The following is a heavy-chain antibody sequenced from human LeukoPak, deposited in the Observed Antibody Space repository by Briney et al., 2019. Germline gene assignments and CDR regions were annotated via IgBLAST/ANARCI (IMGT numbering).Heavy chain of an antibody. CDR3: ARGYSGYDPRAKKYYYDSSGYYDWFDP. D-gene: IGHD3-22*01. CDR2: IYYSGST. CDR1: GGSISSGDYY. Sequence: SETLSLTCTVSGGSISSGDYYWSWIRQPPGKGLEWIGYIYYSGSTYYNPSLKSRVTISVDTSKNQFSLKLSSVTAADTAVYYCARGYSGYDPRAKKYYYDSSGYYDWFDPWGQGTLVTASS. V-gene: IGHV4-30-4*01. J-gene: IGHJ5*02.